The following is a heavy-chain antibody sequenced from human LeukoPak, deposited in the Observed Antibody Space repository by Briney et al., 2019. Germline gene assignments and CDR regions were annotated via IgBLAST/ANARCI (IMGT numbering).Heavy chain of an antibody. Sequence: GGSLRLSCAASGFTFSSYGMHWVRQAPGKGLEWVAIIWYDGSNEYYVDSARGRFTISRDNSRNTLYLQMNSLRVEDTAVYYCAGDRRTNGINDRGYFDYWGQGTLVTVSS. CDR2: IWYDGSNE. J-gene: IGHJ4*02. CDR1: GFTFSSYG. CDR3: AGDRRTNGINDRGYFDY. V-gene: IGHV3-33*01. D-gene: IGHD1-1*01.